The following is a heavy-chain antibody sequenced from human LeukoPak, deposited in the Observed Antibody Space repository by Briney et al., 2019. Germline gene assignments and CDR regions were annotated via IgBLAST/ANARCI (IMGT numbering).Heavy chain of an antibody. D-gene: IGHD6-19*01. CDR2: ISSGSTI. V-gene: IGHV3-69-1*02. Sequence: GGSLRLSCAGSGFTFSTNAMGWVRQAPGKGLEWVSYISSGSTIYDADSVKGRFTISRDNAKNSLYLQMNSLRAEDTAVYYCARESIAVAGAPFDYWGQGTLVTVSS. CDR1: GFTFSTNA. CDR3: ARESIAVAGAPFDY. J-gene: IGHJ4*02.